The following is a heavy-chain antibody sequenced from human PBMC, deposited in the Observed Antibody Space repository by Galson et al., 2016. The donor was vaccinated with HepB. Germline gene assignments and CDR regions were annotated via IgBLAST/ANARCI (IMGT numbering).Heavy chain of an antibody. V-gene: IGHV1-2*02. J-gene: IGHJ3*02. D-gene: IGHD1-26*01. CDR1: GYTFTGYY. Sequence: SVKVSCKASGYTFTGYYMHWVRQAPGQGLEWMGWINPDSGVTGYAQKFQGRVTMTRDTSISTVYVELSRLKSDDTAIYYCARDRYSGSYYVGAFDIWGQGTMVTVS. CDR2: INPDSGVT. CDR3: ARDRYSGSYYVGAFDI.